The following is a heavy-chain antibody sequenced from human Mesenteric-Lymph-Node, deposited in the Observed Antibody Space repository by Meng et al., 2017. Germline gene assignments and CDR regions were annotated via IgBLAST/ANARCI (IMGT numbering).Heavy chain of an antibody. CDR1: GGSISSRNW. Sequence: QVQLQESDPGLVKPSGTLSLTCAGSGGSISSRNWWSWVRQPPGKGLEWIGEIYHSGSTNYNPSLKSRVTISVDESKNQFSLRLSSVTAADTAVYYCARVGAYCGGDCYHPRWGQGTLVTVSS. CDR2: IYHSGST. V-gene: IGHV4-4*02. CDR3: ARVGAYCGGDCYHPR. D-gene: IGHD2-21*02. J-gene: IGHJ4*02.